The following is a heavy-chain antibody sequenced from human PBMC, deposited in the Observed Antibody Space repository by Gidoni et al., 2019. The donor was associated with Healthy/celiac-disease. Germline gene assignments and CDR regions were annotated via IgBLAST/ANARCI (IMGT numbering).Heavy chain of an antibody. J-gene: IGHJ6*02. CDR3: ASDLLLRFLDYYYGMDV. CDR2: ISSSSSTI. D-gene: IGHD3-3*01. CDR1: GFTFSSYS. V-gene: IGHV3-48*02. Sequence: SLRLSCAASGFTFSSYSMNWVRQAPGKGLEWVSYISSSSSTIYYADSVKGRFTISRDNAKNSLYLQMNSLRDEDTAVYYCASDLLLRFLDYYYGMDVWGQGTTVTVSS.